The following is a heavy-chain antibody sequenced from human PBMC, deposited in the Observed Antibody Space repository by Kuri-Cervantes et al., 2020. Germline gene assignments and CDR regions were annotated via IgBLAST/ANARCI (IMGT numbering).Heavy chain of an antibody. CDR1: GFTFSNAW. V-gene: IGHV3-15*01. J-gene: IGHJ3*02. CDR2: IKSKTDGGTT. CDR3: TTDRQPSLSWWWGGDAFDI. D-gene: IGHD2-21*01. Sequence: GGSLRLSCAASGFTFSNAWMSWVRQAPGKGLEWVGRIKSKTDGGTTDYAAPVKGRFTISRDDSKNTLYLQMNSLKTEDTAVYYCTTDRQPSLSWWWGGDAFDIWGQGTMVTVSS.